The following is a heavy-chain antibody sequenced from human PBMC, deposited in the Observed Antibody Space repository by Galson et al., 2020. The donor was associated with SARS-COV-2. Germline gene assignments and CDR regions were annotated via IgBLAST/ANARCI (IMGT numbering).Heavy chain of an antibody. D-gene: IGHD5-12*01. J-gene: IGHJ4*02. CDR2: ISGSGGST. Sequence: QAGGSLRLSCAASGFTFSSYAMSWVRQAPGKGLEWVSAISGSGGSTYYADSVKGRFTISRDNSKNTLYLQMNSLRAEDTAVYYCAKDNQRYSGYLWWAGDVEMATINPTHFDYWGQGTLVTVSS. V-gene: IGHV3-23*01. CDR1: GFTFSSYA. CDR3: AKDNQRYSGYLWWAGDVEMATINPTHFDY.